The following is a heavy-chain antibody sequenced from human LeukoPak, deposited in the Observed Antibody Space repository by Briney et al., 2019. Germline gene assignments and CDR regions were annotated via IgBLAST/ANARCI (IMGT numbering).Heavy chain of an antibody. CDR2: ISGSGGIT. D-gene: IGHD3-10*01. V-gene: IGHV3-23*01. CDR3: AKDRIYYGSGSYYNPPPSSFDY. J-gene: IGHJ4*02. CDR1: GFTFSSYA. Sequence: GGSLRLSRAASGFTFSSYAMNWVRQAPGKGLEWVSGISGSGGITYYADSVKGRFTISRDNSKNTLYLQMNSLRAEDTAVYYCAKDRIYYGSGSYYNPPPSSFDYWGQGTLVTVSS.